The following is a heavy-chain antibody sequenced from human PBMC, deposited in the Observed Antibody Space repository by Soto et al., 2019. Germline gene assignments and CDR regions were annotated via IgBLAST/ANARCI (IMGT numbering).Heavy chain of an antibody. CDR2: ISYDGSNK. Sequence: GGSLRLSCAASGFTFTSSAMHWVRQAPGKGLEWVAVISYDGSNKYYADSVKGRFTISRDNSKNTLYLQMNSLRAEDTAVYYCARDSLMIVGYRYGCPYHYGMDVWGQGNTVTGSS. CDR1: GFTFTSSA. V-gene: IGHV3-30-3*01. D-gene: IGHD5-18*01. J-gene: IGHJ6*01. CDR3: ARDSLMIVGYRYGCPYHYGMDV.